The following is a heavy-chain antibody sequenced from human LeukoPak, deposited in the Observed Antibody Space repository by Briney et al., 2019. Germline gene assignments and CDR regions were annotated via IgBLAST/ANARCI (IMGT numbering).Heavy chain of an antibody. CDR1: GYTFTGYH. J-gene: IGHJ4*02. CDR2: INPNSGGT. V-gene: IGHV1-2*02. CDR3: ARDASIAVAGRFDY. D-gene: IGHD6-19*01. Sequence: GASVKVSCKASGYTFTGYHMHWVRQAPGQGLEWMGWINPNSGGTNYAQKLQGRVTMTRDTSISTAYMELSRLRSDDTAVYYCARDASIAVAGRFDYWGQGTLVTVSS.